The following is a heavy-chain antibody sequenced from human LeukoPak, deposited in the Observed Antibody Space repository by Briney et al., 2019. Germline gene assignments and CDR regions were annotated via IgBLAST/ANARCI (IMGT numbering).Heavy chain of an antibody. Sequence: PSETLSLTCTVSGGSISSYYWSWIRQPPGKGLEWIGYIYYSGSTNYNPSLKSRVTISVDTSKNQFSLKLSSVTAADTAVYYCARSRRGYSYGQTFDYWGQGTWSPSPQ. CDR3: ARSRRGYSYGQTFDY. V-gene: IGHV4-59*08. D-gene: IGHD5-18*01. CDR1: GGSISSYY. J-gene: IGHJ4*02. CDR2: IYYSGST.